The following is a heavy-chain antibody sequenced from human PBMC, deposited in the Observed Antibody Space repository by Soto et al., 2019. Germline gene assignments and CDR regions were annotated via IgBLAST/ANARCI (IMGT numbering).Heavy chain of an antibody. Sequence: QVQLMQSGAEVKKPGSSVKVSCQASGGSFSRSSINWVRHAPGQGLEWMGGIIPILGTGDSAQKFQGRLTNTADQSTSTAYMELSSLTSEDMGVYYCASDGEERGYFDFWGQGTLITVSS. J-gene: IGHJ4*02. D-gene: IGHD3-10*01. V-gene: IGHV1-69*11. CDR1: GGSFSRSS. CDR3: ASDGEERGYFDF. CDR2: IIPILGTG.